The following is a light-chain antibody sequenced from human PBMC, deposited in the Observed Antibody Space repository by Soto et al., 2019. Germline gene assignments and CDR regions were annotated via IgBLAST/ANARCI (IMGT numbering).Light chain of an antibody. CDR3: QQHNSFSIT. J-gene: IGKJ5*01. CDR2: KAS. Sequence: IQITQCPSTLSGSVGDRVTITSRASQTISSWLAWYQQKPGKAPKLLIYKASTLKSGVPSRFSGSGSGTEFTLTINSLQADDFATYYCQQHNSFSITFGQGTRLEIK. CDR1: QTISSW. V-gene: IGKV1-5*03.